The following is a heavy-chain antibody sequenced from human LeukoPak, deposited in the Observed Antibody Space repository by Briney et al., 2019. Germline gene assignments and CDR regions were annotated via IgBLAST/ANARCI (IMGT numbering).Heavy chain of an antibody. CDR2: INPNSGDT. J-gene: IGHJ4*02. Sequence: ASVKVSCKASGYTFTGYHMHWVRQAPGQGLEWMGWINPNSGDTNYAQKFQGRVTMTRDTSISTAYMELSRLRSDDTAVYYCARDLYCSSTSCYKRSFDYWGQGTLVTVSS. D-gene: IGHD2-2*02. CDR1: GYTFTGYH. V-gene: IGHV1-2*02. CDR3: ARDLYCSSTSCYKRSFDY.